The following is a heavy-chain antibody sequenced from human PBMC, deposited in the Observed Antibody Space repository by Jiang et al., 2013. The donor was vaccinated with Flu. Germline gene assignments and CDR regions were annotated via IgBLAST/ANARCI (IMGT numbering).Heavy chain of an antibody. CDR3: ASIAVAGDDAFDI. V-gene: IGHV1-45*02. Sequence: YLHWVRQAPGQALERMGWITPFNGNTNYAQKFQDRVTITRDRSMSTAYMELSSLRSEDTAMYYCASIAVAGDDAFDIWGQGTMVTVSS. J-gene: IGHJ3*02. CDR1: Y. D-gene: IGHD6-19*01. CDR2: ITPFNGNT.